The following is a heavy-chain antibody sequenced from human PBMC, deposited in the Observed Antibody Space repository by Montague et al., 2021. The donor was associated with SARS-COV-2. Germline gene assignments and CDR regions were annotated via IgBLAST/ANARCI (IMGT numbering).Heavy chain of an antibody. J-gene: IGHJ6*02. CDR2: RT. V-gene: IGHV4-59*01. Sequence: RTNYNPSLKSRVTISVDTSKNQFSLKLSSVTAADTALYYCAVTNTYYYYGMYVWGQRTSVIVSS. D-gene: IGHD1/OR15-1a*01. CDR3: AVTNTYYYYGMYV.